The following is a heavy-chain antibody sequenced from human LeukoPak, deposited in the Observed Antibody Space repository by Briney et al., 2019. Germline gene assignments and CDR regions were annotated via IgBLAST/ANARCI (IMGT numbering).Heavy chain of an antibody. J-gene: IGHJ4*02. CDR3: ARDTPDYIAVAGPDY. CDR1: GYTFTSYY. CDR2: INPSGGST. Sequence: ASVTVSCKASGYTFTSYYMHWVRQAPGQGLEWMGIINPSGGSTSYAQKFQGRVTMTRDTSISTAYMELSRLRSDDTAVYYCARDTPDYIAVAGPDYWGQGTLVTVSS. V-gene: IGHV1-46*01. D-gene: IGHD6-19*01.